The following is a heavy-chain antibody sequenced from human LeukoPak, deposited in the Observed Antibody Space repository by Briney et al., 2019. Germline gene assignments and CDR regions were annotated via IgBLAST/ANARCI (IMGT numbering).Heavy chain of an antibody. Sequence: QPGGSLRLSCAASGFTFNSYAPTWVRQAPGKGLESVSTISGSGRSTFYAGSVKGRFTISRDNSKNTLYLQMNSLRAEDTAVYYCAKDRAAMGDFDYWGQGTLVTVSS. D-gene: IGHD5-18*01. V-gene: IGHV3-23*01. J-gene: IGHJ4*02. CDR2: ISGSGRST. CDR1: GFTFNSYA. CDR3: AKDRAAMGDFDY.